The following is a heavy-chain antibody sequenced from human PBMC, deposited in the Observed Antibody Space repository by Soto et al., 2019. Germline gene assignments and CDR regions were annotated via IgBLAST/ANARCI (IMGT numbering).Heavy chain of an antibody. V-gene: IGHV3-21*01. Sequence: EVQLVESGGGLVKPGGSLRLSCAASGFTFSSYSMNWVRQAPGKGLEWVSSISSSSSYIYYADSVKGRFTISRDNAKNSLYLQMNSLRAEHTAVYYCASGLYGMDVWGQGTTVTVSS. CDR1: GFTFSSYS. J-gene: IGHJ6*02. CDR2: ISSSSSYI. CDR3: ASGLYGMDV.